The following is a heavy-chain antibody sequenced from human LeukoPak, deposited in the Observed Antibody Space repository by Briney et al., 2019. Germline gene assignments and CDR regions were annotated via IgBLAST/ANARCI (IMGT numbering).Heavy chain of an antibody. CDR1: GFTFSSYA. D-gene: IGHD3-22*01. J-gene: IGHJ4*02. V-gene: IGHV3-23*01. CDR3: AKERARYYDSSGIDY. Sequence: GGSLRLSCAASGFTFSSYAMSWVRQAPGKGLEWVSAISGSGGNTYYADSVKGRFTISRDNSKNTLYLQMNSLRAEDTAVYYCAKERARYYDSSGIDYWGQGTLVTVSS. CDR2: ISGSGGNT.